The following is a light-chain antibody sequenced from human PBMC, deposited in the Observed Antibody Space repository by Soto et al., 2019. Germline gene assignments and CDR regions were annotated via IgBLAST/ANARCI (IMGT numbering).Light chain of an antibody. CDR3: QQYNSWPLT. J-gene: IGKJ4*01. CDR2: DAS. CDR1: QSVSSY. Sequence: EIVLTQSPATLSLSPGERATLSCRASQSVSSYLAWYQQKPGQAPRLLIYDASNRATGIPARFSGSGSGTDFTLTISSLEPQDFAVYYCQQYNSWPLTFGGGTKVDIK. V-gene: IGKV3-11*01.